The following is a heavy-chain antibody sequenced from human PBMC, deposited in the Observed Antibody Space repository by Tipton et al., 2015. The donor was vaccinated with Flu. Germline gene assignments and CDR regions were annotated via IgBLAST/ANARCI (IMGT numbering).Heavy chain of an antibody. CDR2: VSRSGST. CDR1: GDSISSDYH. D-gene: IGHD4-11*01. CDR3: ARRDYTNYVSDPKSWFDP. V-gene: IGHV4-38-2*01. Sequence: LRLSCAVSGDSISSDYHWGWIRQFPGKGLEWIGTVSRSGSTIYNPSLKSRVTISIDRSKNQFSLNLKSVTAADMTVYYCARRDYTNYVSDPKSWFDPWGQGTLVAVSS. J-gene: IGHJ5*02.